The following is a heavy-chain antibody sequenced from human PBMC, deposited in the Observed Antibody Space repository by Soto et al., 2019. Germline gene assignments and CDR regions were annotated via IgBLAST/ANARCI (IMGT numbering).Heavy chain of an antibody. D-gene: IGHD1-7*01. CDR2: ISPGDSDT. Sequence: SLKISCKGSGYSFTTYWIAWVRQMPGKGLEWMGIISPGDSDTRYSPSFQGQVTISADRSISTAYLQWSSLKASDTAMYYCARWRGITGTTLFYYYYMDVWGKGTTVTVSS. J-gene: IGHJ6*03. CDR3: ARWRGITGTTLFYYYYMDV. V-gene: IGHV5-51*01. CDR1: GYSFTTYW.